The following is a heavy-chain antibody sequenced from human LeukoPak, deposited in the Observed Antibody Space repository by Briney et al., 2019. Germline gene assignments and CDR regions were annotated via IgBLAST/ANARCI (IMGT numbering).Heavy chain of an antibody. V-gene: IGHV3-21*01. CDR2: ISSSSSYI. D-gene: IGHD4-17*01. J-gene: IGHJ3*02. CDR1: GFTFSSYE. CDR3: ARDLRTTVTTRGNAFDI. Sequence: GGSLRLSCAASGFTFSSYEMNWVRQAPGKGLEWVSSISSSSSYIYYADSVKGRFTISRDNAKNSLYLQMNSLRAEDTAVYYCARDLRTTVTTRGNAFDIWGQGTMVTVSS.